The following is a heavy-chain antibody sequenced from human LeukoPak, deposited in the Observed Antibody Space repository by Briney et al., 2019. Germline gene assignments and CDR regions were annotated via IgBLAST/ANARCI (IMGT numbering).Heavy chain of an antibody. CDR3: ARDGYMNGVYYYYGMDV. D-gene: IGHD6-13*01. Sequence: ASVKVSCKASGYTFTGYYMHWVRQAPGQGLEWMGWINPNSGGTNYAQKFQGRVTMTRDTSISTAYMELSRLRSDDTAVYYCARDGYMNGVYYYYGMDVWGQGTTVTVSS. J-gene: IGHJ6*02. V-gene: IGHV1-2*02. CDR2: INPNSGGT. CDR1: GYTFTGYY.